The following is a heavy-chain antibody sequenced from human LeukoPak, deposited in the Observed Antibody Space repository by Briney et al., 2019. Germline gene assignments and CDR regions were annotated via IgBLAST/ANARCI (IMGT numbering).Heavy chain of an antibody. V-gene: IGHV3-48*01. Sequence: GGSLRLSCAASGFTFSSDSMNWVRQAPGKGLEWVSYISSSSFTIHYADSVKGRFTISRDNAKNSLYLQMNSLRAEDTAVYYCAKDLMAPTPPYDYWGQGTLVTVSS. CDR2: ISSSSFTI. CDR1: GFTFSSDS. D-gene: IGHD2-8*01. J-gene: IGHJ4*02. CDR3: AKDLMAPTPPYDY.